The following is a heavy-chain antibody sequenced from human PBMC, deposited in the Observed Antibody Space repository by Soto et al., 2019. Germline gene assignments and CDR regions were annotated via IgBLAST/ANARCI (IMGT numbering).Heavy chain of an antibody. V-gene: IGHV3-48*02. Sequence: EVQLVESGGGLVQPGGSLRLSCAASGFTFSSYSMNWVRQAPGKGLGWVSYISSSSSTIYYADSVKGRFTISRDNAKNSLYRRMNSLRDEDTAVYYCARSFRRVITRFLWGQGALVSLSS. D-gene: IGHD3-16*01. CDR2: ISSSSSTI. CDR1: GFTFSSYS. CDR3: ARSFRRVITRFL. J-gene: IGHJ4*02.